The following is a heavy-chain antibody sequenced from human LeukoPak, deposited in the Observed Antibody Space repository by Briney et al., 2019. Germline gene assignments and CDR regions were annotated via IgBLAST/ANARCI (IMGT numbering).Heavy chain of an antibody. D-gene: IGHD2/OR15-2a*01. CDR3: AREISRGFDI. Sequence: GGSLRLSCAASGFTFSNYPMHWVRQAPGKGLESVSAVSSNGASTYYENSVKDRFIVSRDNSKNTLYLQLGSLRAEDTAVYYCAREISRGFDIWGQGTMVTVSS. J-gene: IGHJ3*02. CDR1: GFTFSNYP. CDR2: VSSNGAST. V-gene: IGHV3-64*01.